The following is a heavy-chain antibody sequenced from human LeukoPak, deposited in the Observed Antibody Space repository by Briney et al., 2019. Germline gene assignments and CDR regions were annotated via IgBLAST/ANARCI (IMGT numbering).Heavy chain of an antibody. CDR2: IDRSDSYT. CDR3: ASERDWGFDY. Sequence: GESLKISCKGSGYSFTSYWISWVRQMPGKGLEWMGRIDRSDSYTNYSPSFQGHVTISADKSISTAYLQWSSLKASDTAMYYYASERDWGFDYWGQGTLVTVSS. D-gene: IGHD7-27*01. CDR1: GYSFTSYW. V-gene: IGHV5-10-1*01. J-gene: IGHJ4*02.